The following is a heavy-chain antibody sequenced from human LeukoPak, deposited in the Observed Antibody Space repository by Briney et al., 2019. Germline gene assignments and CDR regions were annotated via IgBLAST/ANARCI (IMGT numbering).Heavy chain of an antibody. V-gene: IGHV1-69*05. CDR2: IIPIFGTA. CDR3: ARGPTSSGYYPDY. D-gene: IGHD3-22*01. Sequence: GASVKVSCKASGGTFSSYAISWVRQAPGQGLEWMGGIIPIFGTANYAQKFQGRVTMTRDTSTSTVYMELSSLRSEDTAVYYCARGPTSSGYYPDYWGQGTLVTVSS. J-gene: IGHJ4*02. CDR1: GGTFSSYA.